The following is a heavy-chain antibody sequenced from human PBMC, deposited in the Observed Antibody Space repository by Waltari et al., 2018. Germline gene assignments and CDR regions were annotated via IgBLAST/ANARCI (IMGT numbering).Heavy chain of an antibody. CDR1: GGSFSGYY. D-gene: IGHD1-26*01. CDR3: ARGRMYSGGEGATARLVYFDY. J-gene: IGHJ4*02. CDR2: INHSGRT. V-gene: IGHV4-34*01. Sequence: QVQLQQWGAGLLKPSETLSLTCAVYGGSFSGYYWSWIRQPPGKGLGWIGEINHSGRTNYNPSLKSRVTISVDTSKNQFSLKLSSVTAADTAVYYCARGRMYSGGEGATARLVYFDYWGQGTLVTVSS.